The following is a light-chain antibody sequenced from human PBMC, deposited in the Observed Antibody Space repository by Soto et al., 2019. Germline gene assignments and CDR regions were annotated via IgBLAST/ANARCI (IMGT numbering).Light chain of an antibody. CDR3: QQLNSYPST. V-gene: IGKV1-9*01. CDR1: RCISSD. J-gene: IGKJ4*01. Sequence: IQWTQPAAFLSASLVEIVAITGAGVRCISSDLAWYEQKPGKAPKLLMYAESTLQSEGPSSFSGSGSGTEITLTISILQPEDFATYYCQQLNSYPSTFGGGTKVDIK. CDR2: AES.